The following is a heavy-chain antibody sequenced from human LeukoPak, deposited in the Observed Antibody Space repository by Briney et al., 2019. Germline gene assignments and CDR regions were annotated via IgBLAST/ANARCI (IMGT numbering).Heavy chain of an antibody. V-gene: IGHV4-31*03. CDR3: ARGLTPDYGGNRWFGP. D-gene: IGHD4-23*01. J-gene: IGHJ5*02. CDR2: IYYSGST. CDR1: GGSISSGGYY. Sequence: SQTLSLTCTVSGGSISSGGYYWSWIRQHPGKGLEWIGYIYYSGSTYYNPSLKSRVTISVDTSKNQFSLKLSSVTAADTAVYYCARGLTPDYGGNRWFGPWGQGTLVTVSS.